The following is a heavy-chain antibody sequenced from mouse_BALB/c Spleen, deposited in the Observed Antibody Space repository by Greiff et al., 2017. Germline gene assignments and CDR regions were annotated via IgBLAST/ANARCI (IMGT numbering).Heavy chain of an antibody. CDR1: GFTFSSYT. J-gene: IGHJ3*01. CDR3: ARNDYAVVVSFAY. V-gene: IGHV5-12-2*01. Sequence: EVQLVESGGGLVQPGGSLKLSCAASGFTFSSYTMSWVRQTPEKRLEWVAYISNGGGSTYYPDTVKGRFTISRDNAKNTLYLQMSSLKSEDTAMYYCARNDYAVVVSFAYWGQGTLVTVSA. CDR2: ISNGGGST. D-gene: IGHD2-4*01.